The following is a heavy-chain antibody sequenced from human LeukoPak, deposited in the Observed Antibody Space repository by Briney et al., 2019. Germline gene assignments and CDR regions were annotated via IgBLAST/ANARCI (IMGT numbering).Heavy chain of an antibody. V-gene: IGHV4-34*01. Sequence: LSLTCAXYGXSXSGYYWSWIRQPPGKGLEWIGEINHSGSTNYNPSLKSRVTISVDTSKNQFSLKLSSVTAADTAVYYCARDSPNPSGYPDAFDIWGQGTMVTVSS. CDR2: INHSGST. CDR3: ARDSPNPSGYPDAFDI. CDR1: GXSXSGYY. D-gene: IGHD3-22*01. J-gene: IGHJ3*02.